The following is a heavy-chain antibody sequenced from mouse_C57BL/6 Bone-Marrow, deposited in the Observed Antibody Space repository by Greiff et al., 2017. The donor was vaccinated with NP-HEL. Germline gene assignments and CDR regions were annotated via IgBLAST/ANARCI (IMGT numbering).Heavy chain of an antibody. CDR1: GYTFTSYW. CDR3: TRPDYGSSYGAMVY. D-gene: IGHD1-1*01. CDR2: IYPGNSDN. J-gene: IGHJ4*01. V-gene: IGHV1-5*01. Sequence: EVQLQQSGTVLARPGASVKMSCKTSGYTFTSYWMNWVKQRPGQGLEWIGAIYPGNSDNRHNQKSKGKAKLTAVTPASTASMELSSLTTEDSAVYYCTRPDYGSSYGAMVYWGQGTSVTVSS.